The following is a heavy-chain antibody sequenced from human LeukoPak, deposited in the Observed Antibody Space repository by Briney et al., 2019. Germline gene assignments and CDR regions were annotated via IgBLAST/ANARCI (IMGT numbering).Heavy chain of an antibody. CDR2: ISSSSSYI. D-gene: IGHD3-3*01. Sequence: GGSLRLSCAASGFPFSSYSMNRVRQAPGKGLEWVSSISSSSSYIYYADSVKGRFTISRDNAKNSLYLQMNSLRAEDTAVYYCARDITIFGVVTPSFDYWGQGTLVTVSS. CDR1: GFPFSSYS. J-gene: IGHJ4*02. CDR3: ARDITIFGVVTPSFDY. V-gene: IGHV3-21*01.